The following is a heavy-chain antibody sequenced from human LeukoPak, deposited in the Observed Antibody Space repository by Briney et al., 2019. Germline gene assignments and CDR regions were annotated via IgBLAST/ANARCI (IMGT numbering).Heavy chain of an antibody. CDR2: VNPNSGGT. V-gene: IGHV1-2*02. J-gene: IGHJ2*01. CDR3: ARGPSVAGPTAFWYFDL. D-gene: IGHD6-6*01. CDR1: GYSFTAYY. Sequence: ASVSVSFTASGYSFTAYYMHWVRQAPGQGLEWMGLVNPNSGGTKNAQKFQDRVTMSMDTSISTAYMEVTRLRSDDAAVYYCARGPSVAGPTAFWYFDLWGRGTLVTVSS.